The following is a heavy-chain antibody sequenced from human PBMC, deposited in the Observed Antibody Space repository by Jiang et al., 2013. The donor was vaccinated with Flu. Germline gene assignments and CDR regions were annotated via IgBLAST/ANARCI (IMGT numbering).Heavy chain of an antibody. CDR2: IYHSGST. CDR1: GYSISSGYY. CDR3: ARDLGSWHYDWFDP. J-gene: IGHJ5*02. V-gene: IGHV4-38-2*02. Sequence: PSETLSLTCTVSGYSISSGYYWGWIRQPPGKGLEWIGSIYHSGSTYYNPSLKSRVTISVDTSKNQFSLKLSSVTAADTAVYYCARDLGSWHYDWFDPWGQGTLVTVSS. D-gene: IGHD6-13*01.